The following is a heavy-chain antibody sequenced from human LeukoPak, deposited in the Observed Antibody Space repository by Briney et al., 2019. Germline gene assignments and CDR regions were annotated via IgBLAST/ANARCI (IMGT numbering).Heavy chain of an antibody. D-gene: IGHD2-15*01. CDR2: INPNSGGT. CDR1: GYTFTGYY. V-gene: IGHV1-2*02. J-gene: IGHJ3*02. CDR3: ARVLPHIVVVVAATPTDAFDI. Sequence: ASVKVSCKASGYTFTGYYMHWARQAPGQGLEWMGWINPNSGGTNYAQKFQGRVTMTRDTSISTAYMELSRLRSDDTAVYYCARVLPHIVVVVAATPTDAFDIWGQGTMVTVSS.